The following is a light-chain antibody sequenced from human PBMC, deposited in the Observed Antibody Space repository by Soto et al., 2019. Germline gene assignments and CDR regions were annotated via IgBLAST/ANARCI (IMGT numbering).Light chain of an antibody. V-gene: IGKV3D-15*01. J-gene: IGKJ4*01. Sequence: EIEMTQSPATLSVSPGEGATLSCRASHSVDSNLAWYQQKPGQAPKLLIYGASTRPTGIPARFSGSGSGADFTLTISSLQSEDFAVYYCQQYDKWPLTFGGGTKV. CDR2: GAS. CDR3: QQYDKWPLT. CDR1: HSVDSN.